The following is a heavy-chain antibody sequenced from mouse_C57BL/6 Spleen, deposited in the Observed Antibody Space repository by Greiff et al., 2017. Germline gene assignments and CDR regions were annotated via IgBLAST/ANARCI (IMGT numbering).Heavy chain of an antibody. CDR2: IDPETGGT. D-gene: IGHD1-2*01. J-gene: IGHJ2*01. CDR3: TNDGGYYFDY. Sequence: LVESGAELVRPGASVTLSCKASGYTFTDYEMHWVKQTPVHGLEWIGAIDPETGGTAYNQKFKGKDILTADKSSSTAYMELRSLTSEDSAVYYCTNDGGYYFDYWGQGTTLTVSS. CDR1: GYTFTDYE. V-gene: IGHV1-15*01.